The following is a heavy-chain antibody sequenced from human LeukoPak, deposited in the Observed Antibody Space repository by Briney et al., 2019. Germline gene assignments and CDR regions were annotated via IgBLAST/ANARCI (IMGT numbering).Heavy chain of an antibody. J-gene: IGHJ4*02. D-gene: IGHD5-18*01. CDR3: AKDWSRYTYGYIPAY. CDR2: INWNCGRI. Sequence: PGGSLRLSCAASGFTFDVYAMPWGRQAPGGGLEWASGINWNCGRIGYADSEKGRLTISRDNATNSLYLQMNSLRAEDTAFYYCAKDWSRYTYGYIPAYWGQGTLVTVSS. CDR1: GFTFDVYA. V-gene: IGHV3-9*01.